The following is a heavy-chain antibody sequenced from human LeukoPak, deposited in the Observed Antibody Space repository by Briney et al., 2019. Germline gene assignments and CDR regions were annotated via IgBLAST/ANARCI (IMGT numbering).Heavy chain of an antibody. V-gene: IGHV1-2*02. CDR3: AAYYDFWSGYYIDY. Sequence: ASVKVSCKASGYTFTGYYMHWVRQAPGQGLEGMGWINPNSGGTKYAQKFQGRVTMTRDTSISTAYMELSRLRSDDTAVYYCAAYYDFWSGYYIDYWGQGTLVTVSS. CDR1: GYTFTGYY. J-gene: IGHJ4*02. D-gene: IGHD3-3*01. CDR2: INPNSGGT.